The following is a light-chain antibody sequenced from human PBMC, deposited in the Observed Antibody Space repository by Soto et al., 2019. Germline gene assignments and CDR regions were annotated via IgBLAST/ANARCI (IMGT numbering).Light chain of an antibody. J-gene: IGKJ2*01. Sequence: IVLTQSPGTLSLSPGERATLSCRASQSVSSTYLAWYQQKPGQAPRLLIYGASSRATGIPDRFSGSGSGTDFTLTISRLEPEDFAVNYCQQYDTSPPYTFGQGTKLEFK. CDR2: GAS. CDR3: QQYDTSPPYT. V-gene: IGKV3-20*01. CDR1: QSVSSTY.